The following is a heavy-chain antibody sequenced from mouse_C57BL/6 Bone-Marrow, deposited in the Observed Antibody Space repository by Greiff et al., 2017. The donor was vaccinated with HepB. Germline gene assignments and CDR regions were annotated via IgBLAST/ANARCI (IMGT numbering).Heavy chain of an antibody. D-gene: IGHD1-1*01. CDR3: ARKYYYGSSPYAMDY. Sequence: VQLQESGPELVKPGASVKLSCKASGYTFTSYDINWVKQRPGQGLEWIGWIYPRDGSTKYNEKFKGKATLTVATSSSTAYMELHSLTSEDSAVYFCARKYYYGSSPYAMDYWGQGTSVTVSS. CDR2: IYPRDGST. CDR1: GYTFTSYD. J-gene: IGHJ4*01. V-gene: IGHV1-85*01.